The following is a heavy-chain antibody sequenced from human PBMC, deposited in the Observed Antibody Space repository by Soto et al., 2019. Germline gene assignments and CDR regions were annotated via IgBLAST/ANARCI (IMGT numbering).Heavy chain of an antibody. J-gene: IGHJ6*03. Sequence: PGGSLRLSCAASGFIFSSYAMNWVRQAPGKGLEWVSRINSDGSSTSYADSVKGRFTISRDNAKNTLYLQMNSLRAEDTAVYYCARDGSYCSGGSCYSHYYYYYMDVWGKGTTVTVSS. V-gene: IGHV3-74*01. CDR3: ARDGSYCSGGSCYSHYYYYYMDV. CDR1: GFIFSSYA. D-gene: IGHD2-15*01. CDR2: INSDGSST.